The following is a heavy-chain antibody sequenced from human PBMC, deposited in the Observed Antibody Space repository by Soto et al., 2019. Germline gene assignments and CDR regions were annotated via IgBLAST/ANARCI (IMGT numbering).Heavy chain of an antibody. D-gene: IGHD3-16*01. J-gene: IGHJ6*02. V-gene: IGHV3-21*01. CDR1: GFTFITYI. Sequence: EVPLVESGGGLVQPGGSLRLSCETSGFTFITYIMHWVRQAPGKGLERVASIGGVTNYINYADSVKGRFNISRDNAVKSLYLQMDSLRVEDTGVYYCVREVDLTAHRPQYYRGLDIWGQGTTVTVSS. CDR2: IGGVTNYI. CDR3: VREVDLTAHRPQYYRGLDI.